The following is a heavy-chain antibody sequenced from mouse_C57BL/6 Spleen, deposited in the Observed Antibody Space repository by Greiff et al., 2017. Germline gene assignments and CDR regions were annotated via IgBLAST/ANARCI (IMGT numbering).Heavy chain of an antibody. CDR2: IDPSDSYT. D-gene: IGHD3-1*01. J-gene: IGHJ2*01. V-gene: IGHV1-69*01. Sequence: QVQLQQPGAELVMPGASVKLSCKASGYTFPSHWMHWVKQRPGQGLEWIGEIDPSDSYTNYNQKFKGKSTLTVDKSASTAYMQLSSLTSEDSAVYYGARSGSLDYWGQGTTLTVSS. CDR1: GYTFPSHW. CDR3: ARSGSLDY.